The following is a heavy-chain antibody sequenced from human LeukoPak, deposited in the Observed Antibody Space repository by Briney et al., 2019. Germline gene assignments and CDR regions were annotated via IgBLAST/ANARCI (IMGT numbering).Heavy chain of an antibody. CDR3: ASTMIVSSYYFDY. J-gene: IGHJ4*02. Sequence: SGTLSLTCAVYGGSFSGYYWSWIRQPPGKGLEWIGEINHGGSTNYNPSLKSRLTISVDTSKNQFSLKLSSVTAADTAVYYCASTMIVSSYYFDYWGQGTLVTVSS. V-gene: IGHV4-34*01. CDR2: INHGGST. CDR1: GGSFSGYY. D-gene: IGHD3-22*01.